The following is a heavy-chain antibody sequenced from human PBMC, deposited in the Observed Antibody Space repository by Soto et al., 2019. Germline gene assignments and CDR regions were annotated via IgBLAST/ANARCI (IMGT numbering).Heavy chain of an antibody. D-gene: IGHD1-1*01. Sequence: GGSLRLSCAASGFTFSRYAMSWVRQAPGKGLEWVSAISGSGGSTHYADSVKGRFTISRDNSKNTLYLQMNSLRAEDTAVYYCAKDSQAGTTDYYYYYGMDVWGQGTTVTVSS. CDR2: ISGSGGST. CDR3: AKDSQAGTTDYYYYYGMDV. CDR1: GFTFSRYA. V-gene: IGHV3-23*01. J-gene: IGHJ6*02.